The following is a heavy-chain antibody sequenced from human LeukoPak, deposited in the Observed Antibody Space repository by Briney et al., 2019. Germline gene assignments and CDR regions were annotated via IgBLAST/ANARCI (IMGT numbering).Heavy chain of an antibody. CDR2: ISSSSSYI. Sequence: GGSLRLSCAASGFTFSSYSMNWVRQAPGKGLEWVSSISSSSSYIYYADSVKDRFTISRDNAKNSLYLQMNSLRAEDTAVYYCARDNTMVRGVIIPPYYYGMDVWGKGTTVTVSS. J-gene: IGHJ6*04. D-gene: IGHD3-10*01. V-gene: IGHV3-21*01. CDR3: ARDNTMVRGVIIPPYYYGMDV. CDR1: GFTFSSYS.